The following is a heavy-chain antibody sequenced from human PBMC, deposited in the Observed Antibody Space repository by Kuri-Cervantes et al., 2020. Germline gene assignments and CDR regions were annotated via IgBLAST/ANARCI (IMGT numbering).Heavy chain of an antibody. CDR2: IIPIFGTA. CDR3: ARAPLLFTITGMTKRDWFDP. CDR1: GGTFSSYA. V-gene: IGHV1-69*13. J-gene: IGHJ5*02. Sequence: SVKVSCKASGGTFSSYAISWVRQAPGQGLEWMGGIIPIFGTANYAQKFQGRVTITADESTSTAYMELSSLRSEDTAVYYCARAPLLFTITGMTKRDWFDPWGQGTLVTVSS. D-gene: IGHD1-20*01.